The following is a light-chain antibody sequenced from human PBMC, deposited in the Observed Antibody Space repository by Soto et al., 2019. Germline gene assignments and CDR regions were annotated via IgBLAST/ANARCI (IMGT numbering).Light chain of an antibody. CDR3: GTWDSSLSAEV. Sequence: QSVLTQPPSVSAAPGQKVTISCSGSSSNIGNNYVSWYQQLPGTAPELLISENNKRPSGIPDRFSGSKSGTSATLGITGLQTGDEADYYCGTWDSSLSAEVFGTGTKVPVL. J-gene: IGLJ1*01. CDR2: ENN. V-gene: IGLV1-51*02. CDR1: SSNIGNNY.